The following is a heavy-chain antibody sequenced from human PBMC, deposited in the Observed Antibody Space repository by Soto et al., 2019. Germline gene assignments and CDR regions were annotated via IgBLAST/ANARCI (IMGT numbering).Heavy chain of an antibody. Sequence: QVQLVQSGAEVKKPGSSVKVSCTASGGTFSSYAISWVRQAPGQGLEWMGGIIPIFGTANYAQKFQGRVTITADESTSTAYMELSSLRSEDTAVYYCARDLVSGGIYGYYGMDVWGQGTTVTVSS. D-gene: IGHD1-26*01. J-gene: IGHJ6*02. V-gene: IGHV1-69*01. CDR3: ARDLVSGGIYGYYGMDV. CDR2: IIPIFGTA. CDR1: GGTFSSYA.